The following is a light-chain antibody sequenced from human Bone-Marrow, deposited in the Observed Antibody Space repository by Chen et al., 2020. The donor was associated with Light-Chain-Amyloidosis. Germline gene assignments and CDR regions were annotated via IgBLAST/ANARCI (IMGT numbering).Light chain of an antibody. V-gene: IGLV1-44*01. Sequence: QSVLTQPPSASGTPGQRVTISCSGSSSNIGSNAVNWYQQLPGTAPKLLIYSNNQRPSGVPDRFSGSNSGNTATLTISRVEAGDEADYYCQVWDSNSDHHVVFGGGTKLTVL. CDR1: SSNIGSNA. CDR3: QVWDSNSDHHVV. J-gene: IGLJ2*01. CDR2: SNN.